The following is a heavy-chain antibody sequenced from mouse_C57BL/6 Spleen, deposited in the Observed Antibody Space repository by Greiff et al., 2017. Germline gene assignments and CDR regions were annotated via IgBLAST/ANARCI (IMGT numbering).Heavy chain of an antibody. CDR3: ASYGKQAWFAY. CDR2: IDPSDSET. D-gene: IGHD2-1*01. J-gene: IGHJ3*01. Sequence: QVQLQQPGAELVRPGSSVKLSCKASGYTFTSYWMHWVKQRPIQGLEWIGNIDPSDSETHYNQKFKDKATLTVDKSSSTAYMQLSSLTSEDSAVYYCASYGKQAWFAYWGQGTLVTVSA. V-gene: IGHV1-52*01. CDR1: GYTFTSYW.